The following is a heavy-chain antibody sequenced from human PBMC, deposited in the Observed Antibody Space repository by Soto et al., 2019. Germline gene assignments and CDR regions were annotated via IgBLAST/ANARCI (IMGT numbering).Heavy chain of an antibody. CDR3: ASSVVTANCFDP. D-gene: IGHD2-21*02. CDR1: GGSISSYY. J-gene: IGHJ5*02. Sequence: SETLSLTCTVSGGSISSYYWSWIRQPPGKGLEWIGYIYYSGSTNYNPSLKSRVTISVDTSKNQFSLKLSSVTAADTAVYYCASSVVTANCFDPWGQATLVTVSS. CDR2: IYYSGST. V-gene: IGHV4-59*01.